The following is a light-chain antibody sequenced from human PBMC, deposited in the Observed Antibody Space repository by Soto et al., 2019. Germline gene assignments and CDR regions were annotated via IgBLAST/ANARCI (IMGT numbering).Light chain of an antibody. CDR1: QSISSY. CDR3: QQSYSTPLLT. V-gene: IGKV1-39*01. Sequence: DIQMTQSPSSLSASVGDRVTITCRASQSISSYLNWYQQKPGKAPKLLIYAASSLQSGVPSRFSGSGSGTDFTLTISSLQPEDFATYYCQQSYSTPLLTFGGGTKVDI. J-gene: IGKJ4*01. CDR2: AAS.